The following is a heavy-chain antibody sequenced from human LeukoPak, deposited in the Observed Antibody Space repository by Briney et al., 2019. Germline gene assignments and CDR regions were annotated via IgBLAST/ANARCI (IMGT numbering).Heavy chain of an antibody. CDR3: ARVSIAVPGTRAYYFDY. J-gene: IGHJ4*02. V-gene: IGHV4-59*01. CDR1: GVSIRNYY. CDR2: VYYSGSS. Sequence: PSETLSLTCTVSGVSIRNYYWSWIRQPPGKGLEWIGYVYYSGSSNYNPSLKSRVSISLDTSKNQVSLNLTSVIAADAAVYYCARVSIAVPGTRAYYFDYWGQGTLVTVSS. D-gene: IGHD6-19*01.